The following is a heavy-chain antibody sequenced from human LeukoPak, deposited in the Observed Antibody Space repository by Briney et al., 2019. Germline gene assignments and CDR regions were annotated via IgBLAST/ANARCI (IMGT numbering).Heavy chain of an antibody. Sequence: SETLSLTCAVYGGSFSGYYWSWIRQPPGKGLEWIGEINHSGSTNYSPSLKSRVTISVDTSKNQFSLKLSSVTAADPAVYYCAGLSTMVRGVSDYWGQGTLVTVSS. CDR3: AGLSTMVRGVSDY. V-gene: IGHV4-34*01. CDR2: INHSGST. CDR1: GGSFSGYY. J-gene: IGHJ4*02. D-gene: IGHD3-10*01.